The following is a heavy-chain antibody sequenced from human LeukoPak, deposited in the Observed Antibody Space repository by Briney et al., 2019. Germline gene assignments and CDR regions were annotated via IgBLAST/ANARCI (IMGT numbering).Heavy chain of an antibody. Sequence: SQTLSLTCAISGDSVSSNSAAWNWIRQSTSRGLEWLGRTYYRSKWSTDYAISVKSRMTIYPDTSKNQVSLQLNSVTPEDAAVYYCVRSVAYYYDTSGHYLDSWGQGTLVTVSS. D-gene: IGHD3-22*01. J-gene: IGHJ5*01. V-gene: IGHV6-1*01. CDR1: GDSVSSNSAA. CDR2: TYYRSKWST. CDR3: VRSVAYYYDTSGHYLDS.